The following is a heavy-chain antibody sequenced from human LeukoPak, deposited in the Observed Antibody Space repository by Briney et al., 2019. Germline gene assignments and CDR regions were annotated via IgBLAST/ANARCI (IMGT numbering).Heavy chain of an antibody. CDR2: IKQDGSEK. V-gene: IGHV3-7*01. D-gene: IGHD6-13*01. CDR3: ARGVGQRLVQVDY. Sequence: GGSLRLSCAASGFTFSSYWMSWVRQAPGKGLEWVANIKQDGSEKYYVDSVKGRFTISRDNAKNSLYLQMNSLRAEDTAVYYCARGVGQRLVQVDYWGQGTLVTVSS. CDR1: GFTFSSYW. J-gene: IGHJ4*02.